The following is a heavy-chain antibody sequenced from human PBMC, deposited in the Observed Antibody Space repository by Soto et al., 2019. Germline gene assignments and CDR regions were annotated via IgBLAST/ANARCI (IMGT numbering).Heavy chain of an antibody. D-gene: IGHD2-21*02. V-gene: IGHV3-30*18. CDR3: ANDRRIVVVTADLDC. Sequence: QVQLVDSGGGVVQPGSSLSLSCAASGFTFSSYGMHWVRQAPGKGLEWVASISYDGSNKYYADSVKGRFNISRDNSKSTLYLQMNSLRAEDTAVYYCANDRRIVVVTADLDCWGQGTRVTVSS. CDR1: GFTFSSYG. CDR2: ISYDGSNK. J-gene: IGHJ4*02.